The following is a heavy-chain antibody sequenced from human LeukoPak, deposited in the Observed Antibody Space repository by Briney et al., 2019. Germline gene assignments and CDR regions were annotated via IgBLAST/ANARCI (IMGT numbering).Heavy chain of an antibody. J-gene: IGHJ4*02. CDR3: AKDRLAWSSGFDY. CDR1: GFTFITYS. V-gene: IGHV3-23*01. CDR2: TSGSGGTT. D-gene: IGHD3-10*01. Sequence: PGGSLRLSCAASGFTFITYSLIWVRQAPGKGLEWISVTSGSGGTTYYADSVKGRFTISRDNSKNTVYLQMNSLRAEDTTVYYCAKDRLAWSSGFDYWGQGTLVTVSS.